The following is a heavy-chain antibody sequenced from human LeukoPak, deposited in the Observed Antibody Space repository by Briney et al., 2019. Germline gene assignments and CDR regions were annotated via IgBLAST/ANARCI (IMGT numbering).Heavy chain of an antibody. J-gene: IGHJ4*02. D-gene: IGHD2-2*01. CDR3: ARPATGYCSSAGCHWDS. V-gene: IGHV3-21*01. CDR1: GFTFSTHS. Sequence: PGGSLRLSCAASGFTFSTHSMYWVRQAPGKGLEWVSSISASSNFIHYAESVRGRFTISRDNAKNSLYLQMDSLGAQDTAVYYCARPATGYCSSAGCHWDSWGQGTLVTVSS. CDR2: ISASSNFI.